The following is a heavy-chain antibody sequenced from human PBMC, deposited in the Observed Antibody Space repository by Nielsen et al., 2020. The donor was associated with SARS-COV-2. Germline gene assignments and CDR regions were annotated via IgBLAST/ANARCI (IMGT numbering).Heavy chain of an antibody. D-gene: IGHD3-16*02. CDR3: ASEVGGSYRDFDY. CDR2: ISGGGST. Sequence: GESLKISCVGSGFIFSSYTMHWVRQAPGKGLEWVSGISGGGSTFYAESVRGRFTVSRENFRNTPYLEMNSLRVEDTALYYCASEVGGSYRDFDYWGQGILVTVSS. CDR1: GFIFSSYT. V-gene: IGHV3-23*01. J-gene: IGHJ4*02.